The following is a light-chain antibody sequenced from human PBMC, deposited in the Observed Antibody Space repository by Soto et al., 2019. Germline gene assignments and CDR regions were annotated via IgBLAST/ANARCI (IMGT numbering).Light chain of an antibody. CDR3: QHSYSSPT. Sequence: DIQMTQSPSSLSASVGDRVTITCRASQNIFTYLNWYQQRPGQAPNLLIYAASNLQSGVPSRFSGSGSGTDFTLTISSLQPEDFATYYWQHSYSSPTFGQGTKLEI. CDR2: AAS. CDR1: QNIFTY. V-gene: IGKV1-39*01. J-gene: IGKJ2*01.